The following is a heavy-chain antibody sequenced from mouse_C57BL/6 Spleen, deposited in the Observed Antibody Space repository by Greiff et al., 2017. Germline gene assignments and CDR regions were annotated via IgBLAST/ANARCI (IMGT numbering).Heavy chain of an antibody. D-gene: IGHD2-3*01. J-gene: IGHJ3*01. CDR2: IWRGGST. V-gene: IGHV2-5*01. Sequence: VQLVESGPGLVQPSQSLSITCTVSGFSLTSYGVHWVRQSPGQGLALLGVIWRGGSTDYNAAFMSRRSITKDNSKSQVFLKMNRLQADDTAIYYCAKRALYDGYYGGFADRGQGTRVTVSA. CDR3: AKRALYDGYYGGFAD. CDR1: GFSLTSYG.